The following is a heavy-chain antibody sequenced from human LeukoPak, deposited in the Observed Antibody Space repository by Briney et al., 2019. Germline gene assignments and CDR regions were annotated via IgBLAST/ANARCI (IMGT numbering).Heavy chain of an antibody. D-gene: IGHD4-23*01. V-gene: IGHV4-39*01. CDR3: AKHFRTTVVTPFTD. CDR1: GGSISSSSYY. CDR2: IYYSGST. Sequence: SETLSLTCTVSGGSISSSSYYWGWIRQPPGKGLEWIGSIYYSGSTYYNPSLKSRVTISVDTSKNQFSLKLSSVTAADTAVYYCAKHFRTTVVTPFTDWGQGTLVTVSS. J-gene: IGHJ4*02.